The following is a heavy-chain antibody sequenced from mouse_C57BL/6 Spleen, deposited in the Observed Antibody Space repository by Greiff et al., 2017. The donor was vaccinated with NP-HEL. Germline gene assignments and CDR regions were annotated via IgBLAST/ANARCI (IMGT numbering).Heavy chain of an antibody. CDR1: GYTFTSYW. D-gene: IGHD2-5*01. V-gene: IGHV1-7*01. CDR3: ARARAYYSNLMDY. J-gene: IGHJ4*01. CDR2: ITPSSGYT. Sequence: VQLQQSGAELAKPGASVKLSCKASGYTFTSYWMHWVKQRPGQGLEWIGYITPSSGYTKYNQKFKDKATLTADKSSSTAYMQLSSLTYEDSAVYYCARARAYYSNLMDYWGQGTSVTVSS.